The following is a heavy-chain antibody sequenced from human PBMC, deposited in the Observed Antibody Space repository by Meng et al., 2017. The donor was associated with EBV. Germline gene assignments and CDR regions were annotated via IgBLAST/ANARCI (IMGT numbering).Heavy chain of an antibody. D-gene: IGHD3-10*01. V-gene: IGHV1-69*01. CDR2: LLTRLGAT. CDR1: AGRFGYAA. Sequence: GAVQKPGWSVKVACKTAAGRFGYAATRWVRQGPGERPKWVGGLLTRLGATNDAPKLHGRAKITAAESTSPHQLRLSSLRSEQTAIYYCASKSGRRYTPDYWGQGTLVTVSS. J-gene: IGHJ4*02. CDR3: ASKSGRRYTPDY.